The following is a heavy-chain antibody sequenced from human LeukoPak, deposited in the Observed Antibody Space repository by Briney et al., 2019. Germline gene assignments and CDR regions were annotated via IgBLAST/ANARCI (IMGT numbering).Heavy chain of an antibody. CDR2: IHSAGST. CDR1: GDSISTYY. V-gene: IGHV4-59*08. J-gene: IGHJ5*02. CDR3: ARLQLGGFDP. D-gene: IGHD1-1*01. Sequence: SETLSLTCSVSGDSISTYYWSWLRQPPGKGLEWIAYIHSAGSTNYNPSLKSRVIISVDTSKTQFSLKVTSVTAADTAVYYCARLQLGGFDPWGQGTPVTVSS.